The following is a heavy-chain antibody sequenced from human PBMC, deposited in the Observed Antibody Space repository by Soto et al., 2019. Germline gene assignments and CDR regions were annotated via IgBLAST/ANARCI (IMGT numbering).Heavy chain of an antibody. Sequence: GASVKVSCKASGYTFTTYGISWVRQARGQGLEWLGWINTHNGNTNYAQNLQGRVIMTADTSTSTAYMELRSLRSDDTAIYYCTREGSAPYYYYGMDAWGQGTTVTVSS. J-gene: IGHJ6*02. V-gene: IGHV1-18*01. D-gene: IGHD3-10*01. CDR1: GYTFTTYG. CDR3: TREGSAPYYYYGMDA. CDR2: INTHNGNT.